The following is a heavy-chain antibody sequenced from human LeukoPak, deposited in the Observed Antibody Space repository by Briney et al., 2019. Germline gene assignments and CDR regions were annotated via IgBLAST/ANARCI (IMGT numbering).Heavy chain of an antibody. Sequence: GGSLRLSCAASGFTFSSYAMHWVRQAPGKGLEWVANINQDGGEKHYVDSVKGRFTISRDNANNSVFLQINSLRAEDTAVYYCTRGSGWYTGFDYWGQGSLVAVSS. CDR2: INQDGGEK. V-gene: IGHV3-7*03. CDR1: GFTFSSYA. J-gene: IGHJ4*02. D-gene: IGHD6-19*01. CDR3: TRGSGWYTGFDY.